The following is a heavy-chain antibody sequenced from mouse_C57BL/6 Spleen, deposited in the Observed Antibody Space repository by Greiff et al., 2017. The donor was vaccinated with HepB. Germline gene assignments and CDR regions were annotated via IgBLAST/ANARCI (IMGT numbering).Heavy chain of an antibody. D-gene: IGHD4-1*01. J-gene: IGHJ1*03. Sequence: QVQLQQPGAELVKPGASVKMSCKASGYTFTSYWITWVKQRPEQGLEWIGDIYPGSGSTNYNEKFKSKATLTVDTSSSTAYMQLSSLTSEDAAVYYCARKLGRDWYFDVWGTGTTVTVSS. CDR1: GYTFTSYW. CDR3: ARKLGRDWYFDV. V-gene: IGHV1-55*01. CDR2: IYPGSGST.